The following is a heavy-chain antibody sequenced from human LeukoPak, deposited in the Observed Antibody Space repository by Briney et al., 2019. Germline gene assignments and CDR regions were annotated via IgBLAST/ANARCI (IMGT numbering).Heavy chain of an antibody. CDR3: ASLAVAGTDDAFDI. J-gene: IGHJ3*02. Sequence: SVKVSCKASGGTFSSYAISWVRQAPGQGLEWMGGIIPIFGTANYAQKFQGRVTITADESTSTAYMELSSLRSEDTAVYYCASLAVAGTDDAFDIWGRGTMVTVSS. V-gene: IGHV1-69*01. CDR1: GGTFSSYA. D-gene: IGHD6-19*01. CDR2: IIPIFGTA.